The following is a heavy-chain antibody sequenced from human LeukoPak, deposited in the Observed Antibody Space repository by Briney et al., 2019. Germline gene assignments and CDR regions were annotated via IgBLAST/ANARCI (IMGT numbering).Heavy chain of an antibody. J-gene: IGHJ4*02. Sequence: GGSLRLSCAASGYTFGSYWMYWVRQAPGKGLVWVSRINNDGSSTIYADSVKGRFTISRDNAKNTLYLQMDSLRDDDTAVYYCVRDNGGEHLWGQGTLVTVSS. D-gene: IGHD3-16*01. CDR1: GYTFGSYW. CDR3: VRDNGGEHL. CDR2: INNDGSST. V-gene: IGHV3-74*01.